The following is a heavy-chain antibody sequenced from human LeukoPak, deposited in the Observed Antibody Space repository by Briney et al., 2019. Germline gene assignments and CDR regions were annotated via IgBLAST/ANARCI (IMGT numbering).Heavy chain of an antibody. D-gene: IGHD6-13*01. J-gene: IGHJ6*02. CDR2: IWYDGDNK. CDR3: ARDGIAAAGQYYCYGMDV. CDR1: GFTFSSYG. Sequence: PGGSLRLSCAASGFTFSSYGMHWVRQAPGKGLEWVAVIWYDGDNKYYADSVKGRFTISRDNSKNTLYLQMNSLGAEDTAVYYCARDGIAAAGQYYCYGMDVWGQGTTVTVSS. V-gene: IGHV3-33*01.